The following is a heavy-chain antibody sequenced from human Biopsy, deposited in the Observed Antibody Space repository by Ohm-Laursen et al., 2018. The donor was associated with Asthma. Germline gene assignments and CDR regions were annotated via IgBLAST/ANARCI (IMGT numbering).Heavy chain of an antibody. Sequence: ASVRVSSKACEYTFIHFAIHWVRQAPGQRLEWMGGINAGAGNTKYSQKFQGRVTITRDTSASTAYMDLRSLRSEDTAMYYCARTYYDFLTGQVNDAFALWGQGTMVTVSS. CDR3: ARTYYDFLTGQVNDAFAL. CDR2: INAGAGNT. J-gene: IGHJ3*01. V-gene: IGHV1-3*01. CDR1: EYTFIHFA. D-gene: IGHD3-9*01.